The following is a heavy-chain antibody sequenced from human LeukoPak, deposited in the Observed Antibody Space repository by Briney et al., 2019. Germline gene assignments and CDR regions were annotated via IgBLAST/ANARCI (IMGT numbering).Heavy chain of an antibody. Sequence: VASVTVSCKASGGTFSSYAISWVRQAPGQGLEWMGRIIPILGIANYAQKFQGRVTITADKSTSTAYMELSSLRSEDTAVYYCARDDYGGNSGRDYWGQGTLVTVSS. D-gene: IGHD4-17*01. CDR2: IIPILGIA. CDR3: ARDDYGGNSGRDY. V-gene: IGHV1-69*04. J-gene: IGHJ4*02. CDR1: GGTFSSYA.